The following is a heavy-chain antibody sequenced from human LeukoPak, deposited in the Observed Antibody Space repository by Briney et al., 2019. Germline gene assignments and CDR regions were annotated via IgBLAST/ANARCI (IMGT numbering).Heavy chain of an antibody. CDR1: GFIFSDYY. Sequence: GGSLRLSSAVSGFIFSDYYMTWMRQIQGKGLEWVAYIRGSGTPMDYAKSVKGRFTISRDNAPDSLYLQVNRLGAGGPAVSVCAKGHTYVLGWGQGTLVSVSS. J-gene: IGHJ4*02. CDR3: AKGHTYVLG. D-gene: IGHD3-10*02. V-gene: IGHV3-11*01. CDR2: IRGSGTPM.